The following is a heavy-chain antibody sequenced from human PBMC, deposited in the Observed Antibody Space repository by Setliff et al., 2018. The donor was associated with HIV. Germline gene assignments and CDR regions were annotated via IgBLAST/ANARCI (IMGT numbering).Heavy chain of an antibody. Sequence: ASVKVSCKASGGTFSSYAISWVRQAPGQGLEWMGGIIPVFGTANYAQKFQDRVTFTTAESTVYMEVSSLRSDDTAVYYCARVQTMAVAGTQYYYMDVWGKGTTVTVSS. D-gene: IGHD6-19*01. V-gene: IGHV1-69*05. CDR1: GGTFSSYA. CDR2: IIPVFGTA. CDR3: ARVQTMAVAGTQYYYMDV. J-gene: IGHJ6*03.